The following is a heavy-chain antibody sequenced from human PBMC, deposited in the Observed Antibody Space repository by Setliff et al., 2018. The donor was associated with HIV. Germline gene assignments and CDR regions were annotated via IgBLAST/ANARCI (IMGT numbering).Heavy chain of an antibody. CDR1: GGSISSGDYY. V-gene: IGHV4-30-4*08. CDR3: ARVSCSSWYSIPQYYYYSMDV. J-gene: IGHJ6*03. CDR2: IYNSGST. Sequence: LSLTCTVSGGSISSGDYYWTWIRQPPGKGLEWIGYIYNSGSTYYEPSLRGRVTISVDRSKNQFSLKLSSVTAADTAVYYCARVSCSSWYSIPQYYYYSMDVWGNGTTVTVSS. D-gene: IGHD6-13*01.